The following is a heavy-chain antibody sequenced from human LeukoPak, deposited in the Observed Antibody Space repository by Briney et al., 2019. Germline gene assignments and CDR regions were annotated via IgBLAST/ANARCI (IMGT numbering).Heavy chain of an antibody. CDR1: EFTFSYYN. CDR3: ARVDSGSACAS. J-gene: IGHJ1*01. V-gene: IGHV3-64*01. Sequence: GGSLRLSCAASEFTFSYYNLNWVRQAPGKGLEFVSAISKNGRNTYYGNSMKGRFTISRDISKNTLYLQMGSLRPEDMAVYYCARVDSGSACASWGQGILVTVSS. D-gene: IGHD6-19*01. CDR2: ISKNGRNT.